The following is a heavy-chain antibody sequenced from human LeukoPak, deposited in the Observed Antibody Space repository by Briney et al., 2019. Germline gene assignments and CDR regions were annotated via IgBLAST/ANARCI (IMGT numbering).Heavy chain of an antibody. CDR1: GFTFSSYS. Sequence: PGGSLRLSCVASGFTFSSYSMNWVRQAPGKGLEWVSSISTGSSYIYYADSVKGRFTISRDNAKNSLYLQMNCLRAEDTAVYYCARDNRGDYDLDSWGQGTLVTVSS. CDR2: ISTGSSYI. D-gene: IGHD4-17*01. J-gene: IGHJ4*02. V-gene: IGHV3-21*01. CDR3: ARDNRGDYDLDS.